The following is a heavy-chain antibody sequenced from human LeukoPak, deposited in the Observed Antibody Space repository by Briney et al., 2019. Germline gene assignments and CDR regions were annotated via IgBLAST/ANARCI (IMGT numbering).Heavy chain of an antibody. CDR1: DGSISTYY. V-gene: IGHV4-4*07. CDR3: ARAPEFSSSWLLDC. CDR2: IHGSGST. D-gene: IGHD6-13*01. Sequence: PSETLSLTCTASDGSISTYYWSWIRQSAGKGLEWIGRIHGSGSTNYNPSLVSRVTMSIDTSKNQFSLKVSSVTAADTGVYYCARAPEFSSSWLLDCWGQGSLVTVSS. J-gene: IGHJ4*02.